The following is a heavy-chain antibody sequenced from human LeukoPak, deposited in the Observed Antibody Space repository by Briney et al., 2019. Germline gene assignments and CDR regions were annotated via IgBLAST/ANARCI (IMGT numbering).Heavy chain of an antibody. Sequence: GGSLRLSCAASGFTFSSYAMSWVRQAPGKGLEWVSAISGSGGSTYYADSAKGRFTISRDNSKNTLYLQMNSLRAEDTAVYYCAKDYGVRGVLYYYYYGMDVWGQGTAVTVSS. D-gene: IGHD3-10*01. CDR2: ISGSGGST. CDR3: AKDYGVRGVLYYYYYGMDV. V-gene: IGHV3-23*01. J-gene: IGHJ6*02. CDR1: GFTFSSYA.